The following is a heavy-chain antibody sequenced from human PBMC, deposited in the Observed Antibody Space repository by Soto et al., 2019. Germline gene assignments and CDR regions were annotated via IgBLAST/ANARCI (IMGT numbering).Heavy chain of an antibody. Sequence: VQLVQSGAEVKKPGASVKVSCKASGYAFTSYGISWVRQAPGQGLEWMGWISVYNGNTKYAQKLQCRVTMTTETSTRTADMELRSLRSDDTAVYYCARAPIGKGTVVTRYAFDIWCQGTMVTVSS. CDR1: GYAFTSYG. J-gene: IGHJ3*02. CDR2: ISVYNGNT. CDR3: ARAPIGKGTVVTRYAFDI. D-gene: IGHD2-21*02. V-gene: IGHV1-18*04.